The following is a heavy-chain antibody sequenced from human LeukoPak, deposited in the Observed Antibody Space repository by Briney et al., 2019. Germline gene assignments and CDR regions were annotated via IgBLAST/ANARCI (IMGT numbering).Heavy chain of an antibody. CDR1: GFTFSSYW. D-gene: IGHD3-22*01. V-gene: IGHV3-7*01. CDR3: ARWFTYYYDSSGYLFDY. Sequence: HPGGSLRLSCAASGFTFSSYWMSWVRQAPGKGLEWVANIKQDGSEKYYVDSVKGRFTISRDNAKNSLYLQMNSLRAEDTAVYYCARWFTYYYDSSGYLFDYWGRGTLVTVSS. CDR2: IKQDGSEK. J-gene: IGHJ4*02.